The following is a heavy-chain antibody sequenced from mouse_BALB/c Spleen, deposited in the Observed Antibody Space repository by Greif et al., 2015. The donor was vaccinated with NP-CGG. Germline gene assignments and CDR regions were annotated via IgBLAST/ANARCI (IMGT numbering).Heavy chain of an antibody. CDR2: IYPGNVNT. J-gene: IGHJ4*01. Sequence: VQLQQSGPELVKPGASVRISCKASGYTFTSYYIHWVKQRPGQGLEWIGWIYPGNVNTKYDEKFKGKATLTADKSSSTAYMQLSSLTSEDSAVYFCARVRWDYAMDYWGQGTSVTVSS. CDR3: ARVRWDYAMDY. V-gene: IGHV1S56*01. CDR1: GYTFTSYY. D-gene: IGHD1-1*02.